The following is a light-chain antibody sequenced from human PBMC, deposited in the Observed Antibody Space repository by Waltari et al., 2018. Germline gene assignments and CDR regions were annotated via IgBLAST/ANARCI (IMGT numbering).Light chain of an antibody. CDR3: QQYNSYPYT. CDR2: KAS. CDR1: HSISSW. V-gene: IGKV1-5*03. Sequence: DIQMTQSPSNLSASVGGSVTITCRASHSISSWLAWYQQKPGKAPKLLIYKASSLESGGPSRFRGSGSGTEFTLTISSLQPDDFATYYCQQYNSYPYTFGQGTKLEIK. J-gene: IGKJ2*01.